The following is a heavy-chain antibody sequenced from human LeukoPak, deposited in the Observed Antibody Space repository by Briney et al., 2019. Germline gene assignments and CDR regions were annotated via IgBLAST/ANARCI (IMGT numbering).Heavy chain of an antibody. CDR1: GGSISSSSYY. D-gene: IGHD3-3*01. V-gene: IGHV4-39*01. Sequence: SETLSLTCTVSGGSISSSSYYWGWIRQPPGKGLEWIGSIYYSGSTYYNPSLKSRVTISVDTPKNQFSLKLSSVTAADTAVYYCARGITLFGVVIIKNYYMDVWDKGTTVTVSS. CDR2: IYYSGST. J-gene: IGHJ6*03. CDR3: ARGITLFGVVIIKNYYMDV.